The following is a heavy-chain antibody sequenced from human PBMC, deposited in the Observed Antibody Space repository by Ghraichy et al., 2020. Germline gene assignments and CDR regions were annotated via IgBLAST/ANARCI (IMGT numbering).Heavy chain of an antibody. Sequence: GESLNISCAASGFTLSDYWMNWVRQAPGKGPEWVAIIKQDGSEKHYVDSVKGRFTISRDNAKHSLHLQMNSLRVDDTAVYYCARASGWVLDYWGQGNLVTVSS. V-gene: IGHV3-7*04. CDR3: ARASGWVLDY. D-gene: IGHD1-26*01. CDR1: GFTLSDYW. CDR2: IKQDGSEK. J-gene: IGHJ4*02.